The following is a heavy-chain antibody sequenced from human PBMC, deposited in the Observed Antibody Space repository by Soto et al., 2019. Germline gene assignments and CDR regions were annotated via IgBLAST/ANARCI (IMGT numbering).Heavy chain of an antibody. V-gene: IGHV4-30-4*01. CDR3: ASMEYYDILTGYSPFDY. Sequence: TSETLSLTCTVSGGSISSYYWSWIRQPPGKGLEWIGYIYYSGSTYYNPSLKSRVTISVDTSKNQFSLKLSSVTAADTAVYYCASMEYYDILTGYSPFDYWGQGTLVTVSS. J-gene: IGHJ4*02. CDR1: GGSISSYY. CDR2: IYYSGST. D-gene: IGHD3-9*01.